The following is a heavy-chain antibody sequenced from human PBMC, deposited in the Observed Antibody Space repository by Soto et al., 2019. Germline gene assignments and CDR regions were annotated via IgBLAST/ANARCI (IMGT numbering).Heavy chain of an antibody. CDR2: ISGSGGRT. CDR1: GFTFSNYG. J-gene: IGHJ4*02. Sequence: EVQVLESGGGLVQPGGSLRLSCAASGFTFSNYGMRWVRQAPGKGLEWVSSISGSGGRTYYADSVKGRFTISRDNSKNTLYLQTDSLRAEDTAFYYCAKSDCSGGSCYFPFDCWGQGTLVTVSS. V-gene: IGHV3-23*01. CDR3: AKSDCSGGSCYFPFDC. D-gene: IGHD2-15*01.